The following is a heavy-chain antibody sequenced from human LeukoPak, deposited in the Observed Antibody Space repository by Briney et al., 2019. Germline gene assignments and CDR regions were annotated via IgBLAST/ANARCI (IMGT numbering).Heavy chain of an antibody. CDR3: ARDREVVVTDHNWFDP. D-gene: IGHD2-21*02. V-gene: IGHV1-8*01. CDR1: GYTFTSYD. Sequence: ASVKVSCKASGYTFTSYDINWVRQATGQGLEWMGWMNPNSGNTGYAQKLQGRVTMTTDTSTSTAYMELRSLRSDDTAVYYCARDREVVVTDHNWFDPWGQGTLVTVSS. J-gene: IGHJ5*02. CDR2: MNPNSGNT.